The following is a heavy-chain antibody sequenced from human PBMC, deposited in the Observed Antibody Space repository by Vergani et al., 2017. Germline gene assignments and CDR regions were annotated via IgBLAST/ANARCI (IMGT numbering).Heavy chain of an antibody. CDR1: GFPFSTYG. CDR2: IQKDGIDK. D-gene: IGHD5-12*01. CDR3: ARDRVDIVATTTYYYYYYGMDV. Sequence: QVQLVESGGGVVQPGESLRLSCAASGFPFSTYGMHWVRQAPGKGLEWVAFIQKDGIDKFYADSVRGRFTISRDISKNTLYLEMNSLSAEDTALYHCARDRVDIVATTTYYYYYYGMDVWGQXP. V-gene: IGHV3-30*02. J-gene: IGHJ6*02.